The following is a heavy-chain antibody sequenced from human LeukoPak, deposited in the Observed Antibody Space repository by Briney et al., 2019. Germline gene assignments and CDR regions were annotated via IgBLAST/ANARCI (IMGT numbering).Heavy chain of an antibody. J-gene: IGHJ4*02. CDR1: GYSFTSYW. CDR3: ARHEDYGDYNLDY. CDR2: FYPGDSDT. Sequence: GESVKISCKGPGYSFTSYWIAWVRQMPGKGLEWMGIFYPGDSDTRYSPSFQGQVTISADKSISTAYLQWSSLKASDTAMYYCARHEDYGDYNLDYWGQGTLVTVSS. D-gene: IGHD4-17*01. V-gene: IGHV5-51*01.